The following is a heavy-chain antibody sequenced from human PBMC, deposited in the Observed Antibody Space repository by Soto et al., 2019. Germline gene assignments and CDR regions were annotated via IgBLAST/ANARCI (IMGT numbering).Heavy chain of an antibody. Sequence: ASVKVSCKASRYTFTAYGIHWVRQAPGQRLEWMGWINTGNGHTKYSQKFQGRVTITRDTSARTAYMELNSLRSEDTAVYYCASRGYDFWSGLDPWGQGTLVTVSS. CDR2: INTGNGHT. J-gene: IGHJ5*02. CDR3: ASRGYDFWSGLDP. CDR1: RYTFTAYG. V-gene: IGHV1-3*04. D-gene: IGHD3-3*01.